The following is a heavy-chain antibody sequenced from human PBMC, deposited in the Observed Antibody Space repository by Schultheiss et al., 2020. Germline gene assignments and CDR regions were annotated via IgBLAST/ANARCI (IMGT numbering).Heavy chain of an antibody. CDR2: IYPGDSDT. Sequence: GESLKISCKGSGYSFTSYWIGWVRQMPGKGLEWMGIIYPGDSDTRYSPSFQGQVTISADKSISTAYLQWSSLKASDTAMYYCARHYSSSWPLRTKQQFDYWGQGTLVT. CDR1: GYSFTSYW. J-gene: IGHJ4*02. D-gene: IGHD6-13*01. V-gene: IGHV5-51*01. CDR3: ARHYSSSWPLRTKQQFDY.